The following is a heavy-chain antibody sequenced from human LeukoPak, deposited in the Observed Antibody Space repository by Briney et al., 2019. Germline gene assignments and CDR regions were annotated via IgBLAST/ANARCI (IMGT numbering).Heavy chain of an antibody. CDR1: GLTFSRHD. V-gene: IGHV3-13*01. CDR2: IGTLADT. J-gene: IGHJ3*02. CDR3: ASGRSSGWSYAFDI. D-gene: IGHD6-19*01. Sequence: GGSLRLSCAASGLTFSRHDMHWVRQVTGKGLEWVSAIGTLADTFYSDSVKGRFTISRENAKSSLYLQMSSLRAGDTALYYCASGRSSGWSYAFDIWGRGTMATVSS.